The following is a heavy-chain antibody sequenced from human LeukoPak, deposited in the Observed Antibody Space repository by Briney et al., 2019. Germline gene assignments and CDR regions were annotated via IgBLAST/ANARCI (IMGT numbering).Heavy chain of an antibody. V-gene: IGHV3-53*01. D-gene: IGHD1-26*01. J-gene: IGHJ6*02. CDR1: GFTVSSNY. CDR3: ARDVVGATGDYYGLDV. CDR2: IYSGGNT. Sequence: GGSLRLSCVVSGFTVSSNYMSWVRQAPGKGLEWVAIIYSGGNTYYADSVKGRFTISRDNSKNTLYLQMNSLRAEDTAVYYCARDVVGATGDYYGLDVWGQGTTVTVSS.